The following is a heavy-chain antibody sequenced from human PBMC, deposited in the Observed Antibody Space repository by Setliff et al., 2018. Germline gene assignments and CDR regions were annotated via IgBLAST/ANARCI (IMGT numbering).Heavy chain of an antibody. CDR3: AKIVRYSSSWYGPHAFDI. V-gene: IGHV3-23*01. J-gene: IGHJ3*02. D-gene: IGHD6-13*01. Sequence: GGSLRLSCAASGFTVSSNYMSWVRQAPGKGLEWVSTISDSGGSTYYADSVKGRFTISRDNSKNTLYLQMNSLRAEDTAVYYCAKIVRYSSSWYGPHAFDIWGQGTVVTVSS. CDR1: GFTVSSNY. CDR2: ISDSGGST.